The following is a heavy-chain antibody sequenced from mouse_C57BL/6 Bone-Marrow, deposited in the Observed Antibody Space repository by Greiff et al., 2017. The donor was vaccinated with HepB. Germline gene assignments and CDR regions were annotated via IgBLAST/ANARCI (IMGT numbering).Heavy chain of an antibody. D-gene: IGHD5-1-1*01. CDR2: ISYDGSN. CDR1: GYSITSGYY. Sequence: EVKLMESGPGLVKPSQSLSLTCSVTGYSITSGYYWNWIRQFPGNTLEWMGYISYDGSNNYNPSLKNRISITRDTSKNQFFLKLNSVTTEDTATYYCARGYPLDYWGQGTTLTVSS. CDR3: ARGYPLDY. V-gene: IGHV3-6*01. J-gene: IGHJ2*01.